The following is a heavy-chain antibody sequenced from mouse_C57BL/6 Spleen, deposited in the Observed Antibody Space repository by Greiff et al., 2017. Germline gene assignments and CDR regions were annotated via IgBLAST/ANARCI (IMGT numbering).Heavy chain of an antibody. CDR2: INPSSGYT. CDR3: ARSSYGNYPYWYFDV. D-gene: IGHD2-1*01. Sequence: QVQLKESGAELARPGASVKMSCKASGYTFTSYTMHWVKQRPGQGLEWIGYINPSSGYTKYNQKFKDKATLTADKSSSTAYMQLSSLTSEDSAVYYCARSSYGNYPYWYFDVCGTGTTVTVSS. CDR1: GYTFTSYT. J-gene: IGHJ1*03. V-gene: IGHV1-4*01.